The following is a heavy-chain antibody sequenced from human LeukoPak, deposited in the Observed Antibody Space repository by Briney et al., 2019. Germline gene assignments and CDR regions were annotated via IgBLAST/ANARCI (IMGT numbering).Heavy chain of an antibody. J-gene: IGHJ5*02. CDR1: GGSISSSSYY. V-gene: IGHV4-39*01. D-gene: IGHD5-18*01. CDR2: IYYSGST. Sequence: PSETLSLTCTVSGGSISSSSYYWGWIRQPPGKGREWIGSIYYSGSTYYNPSLKSRVTISVDTSKNQFSLKLSSVTAADTAVYYCARPAGSGGYSYGSWGRNWFDPWGQGTLVTVSS. CDR3: ARPAGSGGYSYGSWGRNWFDP.